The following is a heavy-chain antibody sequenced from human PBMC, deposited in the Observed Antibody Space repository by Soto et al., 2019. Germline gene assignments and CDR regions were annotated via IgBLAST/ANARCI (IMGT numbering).Heavy chain of an antibody. CDR2: INPNSGGT. CDR1: GYTFTGYY. J-gene: IGHJ4*02. Sequence: ASVKVSCKASGYTFTGYYMHWVRQAPGQGLEWMGWINPNSGGTNYAQKFQGWVTMTRDTSISTAYMELSRLRSDDTAVYYCARGHYGSGSYYQLDYWGQGTLVTVSS. D-gene: IGHD3-10*01. CDR3: ARGHYGSGSYYQLDY. V-gene: IGHV1-2*04.